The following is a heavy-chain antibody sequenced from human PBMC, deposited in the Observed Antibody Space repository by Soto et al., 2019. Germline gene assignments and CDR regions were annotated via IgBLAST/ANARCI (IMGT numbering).Heavy chain of an antibody. CDR3: ARITMVRGVIITYYYGMDV. J-gene: IGHJ6*02. CDR1: GFTFSSYW. CDR2: INSDGSST. V-gene: IGHV3-74*01. D-gene: IGHD3-10*01. Sequence: GSLRLSCAASGFTFSSYWMHWVRQAPGKVLVWVSRINSDGSSTSYADSVKGRFTISRDNAKNTLYLQMNSLRAEDTAVYYCARITMVRGVIITYYYGMDVWGQGTTVTVSS.